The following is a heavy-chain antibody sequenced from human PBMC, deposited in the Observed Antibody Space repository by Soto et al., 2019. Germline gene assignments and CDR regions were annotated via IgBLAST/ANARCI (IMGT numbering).Heavy chain of an antibody. J-gene: IGHJ4*02. CDR1: GGTFSTYA. Sequence: QVQLVQSGAEVKKPESSVKVSCKAPGGTFSTYAISWVRQAPGQGLEWMGGIIPMFGTANYAQRFQDRVTFTXXESTNTVYMELSSLRSEDTAVYFCASGIQLWLRRINSGYSGWGQGTLVTVSS. V-gene: IGHV1-69*05. D-gene: IGHD5-18*01. CDR2: IIPMFGTA. CDR3: ASGIQLWLRRINSGYSG.